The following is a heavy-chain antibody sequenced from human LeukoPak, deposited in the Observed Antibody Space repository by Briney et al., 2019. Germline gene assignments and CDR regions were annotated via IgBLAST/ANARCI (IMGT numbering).Heavy chain of an antibody. V-gene: IGHV3-21*01. CDR1: GFTFSTYT. Sequence: SGGSLRLSCAASGFTFSTYTMNWVRQAPGKGLEWVSSISSGSSYIYYADSVKGRFTISRDNANNSLYLQMNSLRADDTAVYYCARVGGGNYSSDFWGQGTLVTVSS. D-gene: IGHD4-23*01. J-gene: IGHJ4*02. CDR3: ARVGGGNYSSDF. CDR2: ISSGSSYI.